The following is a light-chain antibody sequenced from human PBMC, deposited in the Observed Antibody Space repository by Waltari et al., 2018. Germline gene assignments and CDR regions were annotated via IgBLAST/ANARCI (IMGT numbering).Light chain of an antibody. J-gene: IGKJ1*01. CDR2: AAS. Sequence: DIQMTQSPSSLSASVGDRVHITCRPSQSISKYLNWYQQKPWKAPMLLISAASSLESGVPSRFTGSGSGTDFTLTISSLQREDFAIYYCQQSYSFPRTFGQGTRVEIK. CDR1: QSISKY. CDR3: QQSYSFPRT. V-gene: IGKV1-39*01.